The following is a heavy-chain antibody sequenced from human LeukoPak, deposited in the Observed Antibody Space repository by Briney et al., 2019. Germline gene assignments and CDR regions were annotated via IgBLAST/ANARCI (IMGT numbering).Heavy chain of an antibody. CDR2: IIPIFGTA. D-gene: IGHD2-2*01. CDR1: GGTFSSYA. Sequence: SVKVSCKASGGTFSSYAISWVRKAPGQGLEWMGGIIPIFGTANYAQKFQGRVTITADESTSTAYMELSSLRSEDTAVYYCARDGRGVPAAMLGSKWETAENYYYYGMDVWGQGTTVTVSS. CDR3: ARDGRGVPAAMLGSKWETAENYYYYGMDV. V-gene: IGHV1-69*01. J-gene: IGHJ6*02.